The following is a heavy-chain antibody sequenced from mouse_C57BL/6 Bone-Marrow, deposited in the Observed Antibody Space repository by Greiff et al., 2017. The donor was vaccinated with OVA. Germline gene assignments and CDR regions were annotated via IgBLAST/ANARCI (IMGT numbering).Heavy chain of an antibody. CDR3: EREAGNWYDFDY. V-gene: IGHV1-64*01. CDR1: GYTFTSYW. J-gene: IGHJ2*01. Sequence: QVQLQQPGAELVKPGASVKLSCKASGYTFTSYWMHWVKQRPGQGLEWIGMIHPNSGSTNYNEKFKSKATLTVDKSSSTAYMQLSSLTSEDSAVYYGEREAGNWYDFDYWGQGTTLTVSS. CDR2: IHPNSGST. D-gene: IGHD2-1*01.